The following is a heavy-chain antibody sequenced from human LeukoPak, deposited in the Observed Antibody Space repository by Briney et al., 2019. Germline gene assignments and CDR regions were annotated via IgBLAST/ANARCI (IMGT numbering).Heavy chain of an antibody. CDR2: VYYGRSP. V-gene: IGHV4-39*02. CDR1: GDSISRSTYY. D-gene: IGHD6-25*01. CDR3: ARSSGTGTFSY. J-gene: IGHJ4*02. Sequence: PSETLSLTCTVSGDSISRSTYYWAWIRQPPGPGLEWIGSVYYGRSPYFNPSLESRATISVDTSKNHFSLKMSSATAADTAVYYCARSSGTGTFSYWGQGTLVTVSS.